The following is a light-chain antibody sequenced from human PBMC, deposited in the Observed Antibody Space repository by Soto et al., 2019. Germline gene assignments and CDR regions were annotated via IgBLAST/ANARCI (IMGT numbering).Light chain of an antibody. Sequence: MTQSPLSLPVTPGEPASITCRASQSISGWLAWYQQKPGKAPKLLIYDASSLQSGVPSRFSGSGSGTEFTLTISSLQPDDSATYYCQQYDSYSWTFGRGTKVDIK. J-gene: IGKJ1*01. CDR3: QQYDSYSWT. V-gene: IGKV1-5*01. CDR1: QSISGW. CDR2: DAS.